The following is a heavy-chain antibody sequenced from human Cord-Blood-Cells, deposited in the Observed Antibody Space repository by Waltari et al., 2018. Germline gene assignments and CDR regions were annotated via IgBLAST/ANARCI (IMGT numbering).Heavy chain of an antibody. D-gene: IGHD2-2*01. CDR1: GYTFTGYY. J-gene: IGHJ3*02. CDR3: ARPLGYCSSTSCYDAFDI. Sequence: QVQLVQSGAEVKKPGASVKVSCKASGYTFTGYYMHRVRQAPGQGLEWMGWINPNSGGTNYAQKFQGRVTMTRDTSISTAYMELSRLRSDDTAVYYCARPLGYCSSTSCYDAFDIWGQGTMVTVSS. CDR2: INPNSGGT. V-gene: IGHV1-2*02.